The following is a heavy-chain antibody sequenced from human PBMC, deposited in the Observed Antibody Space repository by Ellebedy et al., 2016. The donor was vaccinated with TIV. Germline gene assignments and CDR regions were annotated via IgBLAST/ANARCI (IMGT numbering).Heavy chain of an antibody. V-gene: IGHV3-23*01. D-gene: IGHD3-10*01. Sequence: GESLKISCAASGFTFSRYAMSWVRQAPGKGLEWVSGISGSATSTAYADSVRGRFTISRDNSKNTLYLPMNSLRAEDTAVYYCASSRYHYYLGNTIFVYWGQGTLVTVSS. CDR1: GFTFSRYA. CDR2: ISGSATST. CDR3: ASSRYHYYLGNTIFVY. J-gene: IGHJ4*02.